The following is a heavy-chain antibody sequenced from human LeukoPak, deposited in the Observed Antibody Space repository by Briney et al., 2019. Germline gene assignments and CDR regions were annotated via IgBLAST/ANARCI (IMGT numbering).Heavy chain of an antibody. V-gene: IGHV3-33*08. CDR1: GFTFSSYS. D-gene: IGHD3-16*01. J-gene: IGHJ4*02. CDR2: VWYDGGNK. Sequence: GGSLRLSCAASGFTFSSYSMNWVRQTPGRGLEWVAVVWYDGGNKYYADSVKGRFTISRDNSKNTLYLQMNSLRAEDTAVYYCAREEAGLDYWGQGTLVTVSS. CDR3: AREEAGLDY.